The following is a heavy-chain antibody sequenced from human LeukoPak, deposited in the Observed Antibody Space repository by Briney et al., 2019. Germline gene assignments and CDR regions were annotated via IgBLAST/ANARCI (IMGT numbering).Heavy chain of an antibody. V-gene: IGHV3-30*04. Sequence: PGGSLRLSCAASGFTFSSYAMHWVRQAPGKGLEWVAVISYDGSNKYYADSVKGRFTISRDNAKNSLYLQMNSLRAEDTAVYYCAKDNSSSSFDYWGQGTLVTVSS. J-gene: IGHJ4*02. CDR2: ISYDGSNK. D-gene: IGHD6-6*01. CDR1: GFTFSSYA. CDR3: AKDNSSSSFDY.